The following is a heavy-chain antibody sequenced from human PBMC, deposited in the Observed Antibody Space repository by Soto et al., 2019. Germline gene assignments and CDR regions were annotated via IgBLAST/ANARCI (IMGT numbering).Heavy chain of an antibody. J-gene: IGHJ4*02. D-gene: IGHD3-3*01. V-gene: IGHV3-23*01. CDR3: EKDNTIFGGITSFDY. Sequence: SLRLSCAAYGFTFSNYAMSWVRQAPGKGLEWVSVIGGSGGSIYYADSVKGRFSIPRDNSKNTLYLQMNRLRAEDTALYYCEKDNTIFGGITSFDYWGQGTLVTVSS. CDR2: IGGSGGSI. CDR1: GFTFSNYA.